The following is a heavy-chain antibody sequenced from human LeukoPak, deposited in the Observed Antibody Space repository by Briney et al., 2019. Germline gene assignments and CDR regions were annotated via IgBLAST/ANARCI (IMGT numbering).Heavy chain of an antibody. Sequence: GGSLRLSCAASGFTFSSYGMHWVRQAPGKGLEWVAVIWYDGSNKYYADSVKGRFTISRDNSKNTLYLQMNSLRAEDTAVYYCARAGHYYGSGSYYSNFDYWGQGTLVTVSP. CDR2: IWYDGSNK. CDR3: ARAGHYYGSGSYYSNFDY. J-gene: IGHJ4*02. CDR1: GFTFSSYG. D-gene: IGHD3-10*01. V-gene: IGHV3-33*01.